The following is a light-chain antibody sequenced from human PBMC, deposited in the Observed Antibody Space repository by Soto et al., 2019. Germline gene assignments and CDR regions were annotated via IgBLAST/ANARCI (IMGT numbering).Light chain of an antibody. Sequence: EIVLTQSPGTLSLSPGERATLSCRASQSVSSSYLAWYQQKPGQAPRLLIYGASSRATGIPDRVSGSGSGTDVTLTISRREPEDFAPYSCQQYGSSPLSFGGGTKVEIK. CDR1: QSVSSSY. CDR2: GAS. V-gene: IGKV3-20*01. CDR3: QQYGSSPLS. J-gene: IGKJ4*01.